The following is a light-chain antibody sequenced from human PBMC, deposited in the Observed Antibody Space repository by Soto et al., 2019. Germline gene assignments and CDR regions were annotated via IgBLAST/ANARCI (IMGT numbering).Light chain of an antibody. CDR2: RAS. CDR3: QQYHHWPPIT. Sequence: EIVLTQSPGALSLSPGERATLSCRASQSVSSRFLAWCQQKPGQSPRLLIFRASTRASGIPARFSGSGSGTEFTLTISSLQSEDFAVYYCQQYHHWPPITFGQGTRLEIK. CDR1: QSVSSRF. J-gene: IGKJ5*01. V-gene: IGKV3-15*01.